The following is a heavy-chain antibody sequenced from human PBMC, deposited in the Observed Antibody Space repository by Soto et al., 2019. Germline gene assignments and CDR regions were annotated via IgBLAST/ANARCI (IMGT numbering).Heavy chain of an antibody. CDR1: GYTFTSYY. CDR2: INPSGGST. Sequence: ASVKVSCKASGYTFTSYYMHWVRQAPGQGLEWMGIINPSGGSTSYAQKFQGRVTMTRDTSTSTVYMELSSLRSEDTAVYYCARALLSEGITIFGVIPGYYGMEVWGQGTTVTV. J-gene: IGHJ6*02. V-gene: IGHV1-46*01. D-gene: IGHD3-3*01. CDR3: ARALLSEGITIFGVIPGYYGMEV.